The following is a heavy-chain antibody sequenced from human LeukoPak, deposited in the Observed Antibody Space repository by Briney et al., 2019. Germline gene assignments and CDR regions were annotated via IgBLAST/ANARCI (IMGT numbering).Heavy chain of an antibody. V-gene: IGHV4-39*07. CDR3: ARVRPVAATPSRGMFFDY. Sequence: SETLSLTCTVAGGSISSSLYYWGWMRQPPGKGLEWVGSVYYSGSTYYNSSLKSRVTMSIDTSKNQLSLMLSSVTAADTAVYYCARVRPVAATPSRGMFFDYWGQGTLVTVSS. D-gene: IGHD2-15*01. J-gene: IGHJ4*02. CDR2: VYYSGST. CDR1: GGSISSSLYY.